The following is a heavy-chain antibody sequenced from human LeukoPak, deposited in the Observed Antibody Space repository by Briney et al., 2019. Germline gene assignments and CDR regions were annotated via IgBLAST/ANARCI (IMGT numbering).Heavy chain of an antibody. CDR3: ARGSSGWYYSALYYFDY. CDR2: INHSGST. Sequence: SETLSLTCAVYGGSFSGYYWSWIRQPPGKGLEWIGEINHSGSTNYNPSLKSRVTISVDTSKNPFSLKLSSVTAADTAVYYCARGSSGWYYSALYYFDYWGQGTLVTVSS. V-gene: IGHV4-34*01. J-gene: IGHJ4*02. CDR1: GGSFSGYY. D-gene: IGHD6-19*01.